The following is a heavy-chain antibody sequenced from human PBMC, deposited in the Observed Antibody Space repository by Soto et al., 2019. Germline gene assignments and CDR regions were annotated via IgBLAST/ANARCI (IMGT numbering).Heavy chain of an antibody. CDR3: AREGSNPGYFDY. CDR2: IYYSGST. CDR1: GGSISSGGYY. Sequence: PSETLSLTCTVSGGSISSGGYYWSWIRQHPGKGLEWIGYIYYSGSTNYNPSLKSRVTISVDTSKNQFSLKLSSVTAADTAVYYCAREGSNPGYFDYWGQGTLVTVSS. D-gene: IGHD4-4*01. V-gene: IGHV4-61*08. J-gene: IGHJ4*02.